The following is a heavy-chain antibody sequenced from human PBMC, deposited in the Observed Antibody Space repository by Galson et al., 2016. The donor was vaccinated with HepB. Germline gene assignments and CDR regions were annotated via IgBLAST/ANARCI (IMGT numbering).Heavy chain of an antibody. J-gene: IGHJ4*02. Sequence: SLRLSCAASGFTVTRSYMSWVRQAPGKGLEWVSVIYSGGATYYTDSVRGRFTISRHDSKNTLFLQMNSLNPEDSAVYYCARGLVGSTTAFDSWGQGTLVAVSS. CDR1: GFTVTRSY. V-gene: IGHV3-53*04. D-gene: IGHD1-26*01. CDR2: IYSGGAT. CDR3: ARGLVGSTTAFDS.